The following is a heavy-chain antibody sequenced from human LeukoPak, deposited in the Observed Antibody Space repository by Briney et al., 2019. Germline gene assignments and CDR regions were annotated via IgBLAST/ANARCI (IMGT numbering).Heavy chain of an antibody. J-gene: IGHJ6*02. V-gene: IGHV4-34*01. CDR2: INHSGST. CDR3: ARGSEARSSSWYYYYYGMDV. CDR1: GGSFSGYY. D-gene: IGHD6-13*01. Sequence: PSETLSLTCAVYGGSFSGYYWSWIRQPPGKGLEWIGEINHSGSTNYNPSLKSRVTISVDTSKNQFSLKLSSVTAADTAVYYCARGSEARSSSWYYYYYGMDVWGQGTTVTVSS.